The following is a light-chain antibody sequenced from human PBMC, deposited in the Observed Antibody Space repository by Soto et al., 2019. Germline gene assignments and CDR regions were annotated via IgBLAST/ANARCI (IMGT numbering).Light chain of an antibody. CDR2: GAS. Sequence: EIVLTQSPGTLSLSPGERATLSCRASQSVSSSYLAWYKQKPGQAPRLLIYGASSRATGIPDRFSGSGSGTEFTLTISRLEPEDFAVYYCQQYGSSPLTFGGGTKVDIK. CDR3: QQYGSSPLT. CDR1: QSVSSSY. V-gene: IGKV3-20*01. J-gene: IGKJ4*01.